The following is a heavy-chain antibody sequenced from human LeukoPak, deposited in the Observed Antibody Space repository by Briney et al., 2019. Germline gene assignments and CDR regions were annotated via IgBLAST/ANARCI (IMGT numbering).Heavy chain of an antibody. CDR1: GGSISSYY. Sequence: SETLSLTCTVSGGSISSYYWSWIRQPPGKGLEWIGYIYYSGSTNYNPSLKSRVTISVDTSKNQFSLKLSSVTAADTAVYYCARDSGRRDGYSVWGQGTPVTVSS. D-gene: IGHD2-15*01. CDR2: IYYSGST. CDR3: ARDSGRRDGYSV. V-gene: IGHV4-59*01. J-gene: IGHJ6*02.